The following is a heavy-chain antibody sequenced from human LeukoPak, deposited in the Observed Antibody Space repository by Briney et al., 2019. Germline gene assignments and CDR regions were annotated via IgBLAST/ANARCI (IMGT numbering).Heavy chain of an antibody. D-gene: IGHD1-1*01. CDR2: IDHSGST. J-gene: IGHJ6*02. Sequence: SETLSLTCAVYGGSFSGYYWSWIRQPPGKGLEWIGEIDHSGSTNYNPSLKSRVTISVDTSKNQFSLKLSSVTAADTAVYYCARDLSGQMDVWGQGTTVTVSS. V-gene: IGHV4-34*01. CDR3: ARDLSGQMDV. CDR1: GGSFSGYY.